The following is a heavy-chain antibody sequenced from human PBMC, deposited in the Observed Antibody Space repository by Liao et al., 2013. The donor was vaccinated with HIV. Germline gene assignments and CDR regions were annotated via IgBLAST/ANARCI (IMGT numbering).Heavy chain of an antibody. V-gene: IGHV4-4*07. J-gene: IGHJ5*02. CDR1: GGSISSYY. CDR2: IYSSGSA. CDR3: ARTDQYYDFWNGYENWFDP. D-gene: IGHD3-3*01. Sequence: QVELQESGPGLVKPSETLSLTCTVSGGSISSYYWSWIRQPPGKGLEWIGRIYSSGSANYNPSLKSRVTMSVDTSKNQFSLKLSSVTAADTAVYYCARTDQYYDFWNGYENWFDPWGQGTLVTVSS.